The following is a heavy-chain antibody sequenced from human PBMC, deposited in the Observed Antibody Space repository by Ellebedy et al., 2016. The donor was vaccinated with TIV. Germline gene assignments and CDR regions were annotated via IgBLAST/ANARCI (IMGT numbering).Heavy chain of an antibody. J-gene: IGHJ4*02. CDR1: GFTFSDYY. CDR3: ARGNGWLVAY. D-gene: IGHD6-19*01. CDR2: IRSSGRSI. Sequence: GESLKISCVASGFTFSDYYMTWIRQAPGKGLEWISYIRSSGRSIYYADSVKGRFTISRDNAKNSLYLQMNSLRAEDTAVYYCARGNGWLVAYWGQGSLVTVSS. V-gene: IGHV3-11*04.